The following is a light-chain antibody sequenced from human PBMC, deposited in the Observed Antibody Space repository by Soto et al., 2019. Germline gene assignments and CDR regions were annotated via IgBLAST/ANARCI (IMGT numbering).Light chain of an antibody. Sequence: DIQMTQSPSSLSASVGDIFTITCRASQSISIYLNWYQQKPGKAPKLLIYAASSLQSGVPSRFSGSGSGTDFTLTISSLQPEDFATYYCQQSYSTLPITFGQGTRLEI. CDR3: QQSYSTLPIT. CDR2: AAS. J-gene: IGKJ5*01. CDR1: QSISIY. V-gene: IGKV1-39*01.